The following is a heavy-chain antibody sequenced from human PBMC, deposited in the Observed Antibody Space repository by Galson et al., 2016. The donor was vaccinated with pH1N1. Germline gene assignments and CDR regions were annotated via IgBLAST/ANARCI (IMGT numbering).Heavy chain of an antibody. CDR1: GFTFTNYA. J-gene: IGHJ2*01. CDR2: ISVRSLST. V-gene: IGHV3-23*01. Sequence: SLRLSCAASGFTFTNYAIHWVRQAPGKGLEWVSFISVRSLSTYYADSVKGRFTISRDTSKNTVYLQMNSLRAEDTAVYYCAKDHMQRVVELGNFDLWGRGTLVTVSS. D-gene: IGHD6-6*01. CDR3: AKDHMQRVVELGNFDL.